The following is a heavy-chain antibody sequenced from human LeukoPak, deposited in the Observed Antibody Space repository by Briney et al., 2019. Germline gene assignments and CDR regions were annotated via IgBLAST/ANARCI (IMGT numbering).Heavy chain of an antibody. Sequence: GGSLRLSCAASGFTFSSYWMSWVRQAPGRGLEWVANIEQDGSEKYYVDSVKGRFTISRDNAKNSLYLQMNSLRAEDTAVYYCARDLEYSSSSFVFDPWGQGTLVTVSS. CDR2: IEQDGSEK. D-gene: IGHD6-6*01. CDR1: GFTFSSYW. V-gene: IGHV3-7*01. CDR3: ARDLEYSSSSFVFDP. J-gene: IGHJ5*02.